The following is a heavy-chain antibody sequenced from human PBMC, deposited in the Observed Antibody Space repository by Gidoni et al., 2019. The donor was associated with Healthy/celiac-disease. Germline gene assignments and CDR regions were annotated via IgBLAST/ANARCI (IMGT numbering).Heavy chain of an antibody. Sequence: QLQLQQSGPGLVKPSQTLSLTCAIYGDSVPSNSAAWNWIRQSPSRGLEWLGRTYYRSKWYNDYAVSVKSRITINPDTSKNQFSLQLNSVTPEDTAVYYCARALHYYDSSGYYYYFDYWGQGTLVTVSS. CDR2: TYYRSKWYN. CDR3: ARALHYYDSSGYYYYFDY. CDR1: GDSVPSNSAA. V-gene: IGHV6-1*01. D-gene: IGHD3-22*01. J-gene: IGHJ4*02.